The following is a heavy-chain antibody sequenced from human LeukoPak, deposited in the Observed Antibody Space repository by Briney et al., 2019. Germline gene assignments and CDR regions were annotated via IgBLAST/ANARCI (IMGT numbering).Heavy chain of an antibody. CDR2: IYYSGST. Sequence: KSSETLSLTCTVSGGSISSSSYYWGWIRQPPGKGLEWIGSIYYSGSTYYNPSLKSRVTISVDTSKNQFSLKLSSVTAADTAVYYCARPYRDGYNYGYWGQGTLVTVSS. V-gene: IGHV4-39*01. CDR1: GGSISSSSYY. D-gene: IGHD5-24*01. CDR3: ARPYRDGYNYGY. J-gene: IGHJ4*02.